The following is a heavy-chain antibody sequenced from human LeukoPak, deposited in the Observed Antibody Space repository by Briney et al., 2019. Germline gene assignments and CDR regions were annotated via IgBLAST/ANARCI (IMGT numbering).Heavy chain of an antibody. J-gene: IGHJ4*02. D-gene: IGHD6-19*01. V-gene: IGHV3-23*01. CDR3: AKNTNRQWLVPIDY. CDR2: ISGSGDST. CDR1: GFSFSSYA. Sequence: GGSLRLSCAASGFSFSSYAMSWVRQAPGKGLAWVSGISGSGDSTCYADSVKGRFTISRDNSKNTLYLQMNSLRVEDTAVYYCAKNTNRQWLVPIDYWGQGTLVTVSS.